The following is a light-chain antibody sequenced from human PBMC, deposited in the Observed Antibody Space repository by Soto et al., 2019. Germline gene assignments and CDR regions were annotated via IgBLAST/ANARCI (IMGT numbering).Light chain of an antibody. CDR3: SSYTSSSTYV. CDR1: SSDVGGYEF. V-gene: IGLV2-14*03. J-gene: IGLJ1*01. Sequence: QSVLTQPASVSGSPGQSITISCTGTSSDVGGYEFVSWFQQHPDKAPRLMIYDVSDRPSGVSNRFSGSKSGNTASLTISGLQAEDEADYYCSSYTSSSTYVFGTGTKLTVL. CDR2: DVS.